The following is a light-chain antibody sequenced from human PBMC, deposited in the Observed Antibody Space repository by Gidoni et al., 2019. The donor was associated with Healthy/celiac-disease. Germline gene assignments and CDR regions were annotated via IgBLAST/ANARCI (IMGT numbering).Light chain of an antibody. J-gene: IGKJ3*01. CDR1: QSVSSY. CDR2: DAS. Sequence: EIVLTQSPATLSLSPGERATLSCRASQSVSSYLAWYQQKHGQAPRLLIYDASNRATGIPARFSGSGSGTDFTLTISSLEPEDFAVYYCQQRSNWLFTFGPXTKVDIK. V-gene: IGKV3-11*01. CDR3: QQRSNWLFT.